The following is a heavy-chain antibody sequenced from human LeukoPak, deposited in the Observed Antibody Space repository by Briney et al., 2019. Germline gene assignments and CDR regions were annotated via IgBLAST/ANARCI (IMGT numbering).Heavy chain of an antibody. CDR3: ATTGTTGVRDGAFDI. CDR1: GHTLTELS. Sequence: ASVKVSCKVSGHTLTELSMHWVRQAPGKGLEWMGGFDPEDGETIYAQKFQGRVTMTEDTSTDTAYMELSSLRSEDTAVYYCATTGTTGVRDGAFDIWGQGTMVTVSS. D-gene: IGHD1-1*01. J-gene: IGHJ3*02. CDR2: FDPEDGET. V-gene: IGHV1-24*01.